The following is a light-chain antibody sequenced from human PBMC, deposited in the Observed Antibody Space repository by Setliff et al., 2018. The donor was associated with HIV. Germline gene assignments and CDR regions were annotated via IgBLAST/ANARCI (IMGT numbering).Light chain of an antibody. CDR2: EVT. Sequence: QSVLTQPASVSGSPGQSISITCTGTSGDVGRYNRVSWYQQPPGTAPKLMIYEVTNRPSGVPDRFSGSKSGSTASLTISGLQAEDEGDYYCSSHRSSSYVFGTGTKVTVL. CDR3: SSHRSSSYV. J-gene: IGLJ1*01. CDR1: SGDVGRYNR. V-gene: IGLV2-18*02.